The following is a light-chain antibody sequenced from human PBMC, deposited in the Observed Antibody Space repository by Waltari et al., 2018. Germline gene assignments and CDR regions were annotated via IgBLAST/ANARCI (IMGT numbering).Light chain of an antibody. CDR3: SSYTSSSTGI. V-gene: IGLV2-8*01. Sequence: QSALTQPPSASGSPGQSVPISCTGTSGDVGAYYHVPWYQHHPGKGPKLIIYDVDNRPPGVPYRVSASKSGNTASLTVSVLQAEDEADYYCSSYTSSSTGIFGGWTKLTVL. CDR2: DVD. J-gene: IGLJ2*01. CDR1: SGDVGAYYH.